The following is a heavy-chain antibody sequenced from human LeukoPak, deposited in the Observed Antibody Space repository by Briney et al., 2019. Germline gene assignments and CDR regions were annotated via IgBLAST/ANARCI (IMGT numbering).Heavy chain of an antibody. J-gene: IGHJ4*02. V-gene: IGHV4-30-2*01. CDR3: ARSPAVTEPIDY. Sequence: SQTLSLTCAVSGGSISSGGYSWSWIRQPPGRGLEWIGYIYHSGSTYYNPSLKSRVTISVDRSKNQFSLKLISVTAADTAVYYCARSPAVTEPIDYWGQGTLVTVSS. D-gene: IGHD4-17*01. CDR1: GGSISSGGYS. CDR2: IYHSGST.